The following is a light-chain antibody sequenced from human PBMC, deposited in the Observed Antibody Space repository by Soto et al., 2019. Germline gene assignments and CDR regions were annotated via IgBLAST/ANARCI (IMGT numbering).Light chain of an antibody. Sequence: QSVLAQPPSVSGAPGQRVTISCTVSSSNIGAGYDVHWYQQLPGTAPKLLIYGNSNRPSGVPDRFSGSKSGTSASLAITGLQAEDEADYYCQSYDSRDVFGTGTKVTVL. V-gene: IGLV1-40*01. CDR2: GNS. J-gene: IGLJ1*01. CDR3: QSYDSRDV. CDR1: SSNIGAGYD.